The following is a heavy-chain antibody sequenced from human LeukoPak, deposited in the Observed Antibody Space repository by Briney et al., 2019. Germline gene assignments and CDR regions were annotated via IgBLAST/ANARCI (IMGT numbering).Heavy chain of an antibody. CDR3: ARANFDSSGYGLNCFDP. D-gene: IGHD3-22*01. J-gene: IGHJ5*02. CDR2: TYYRSKWYN. V-gene: IGHV6-1*01. CDR1: GDSVSSNSAA. Sequence: SQTLSLTCAISGDSVSSNSAAWNWIRQSPSRGLEWLGSTYYRSKWYNDYAVSVRGRITINPDASKNQFSLQLNSVTPEDTAVYYCARANFDSSGYGLNCFDPWGQGTLVTVSS.